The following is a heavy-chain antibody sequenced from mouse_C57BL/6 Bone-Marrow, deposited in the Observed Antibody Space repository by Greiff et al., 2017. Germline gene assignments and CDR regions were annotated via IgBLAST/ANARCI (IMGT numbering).Heavy chain of an antibody. CDR1: GFNIKDDY. V-gene: IGHV14-4*01. Sequence: DVQLVESGAELVRPGASVKLSCTASGFNIKDDYMHWVKQRPEQGLEWIGWIDPENGDTEYASKFQGKATITADTSSNTAYLQLSSLTSEDTAVYYCTTYSPFAYWGQGTLVTVSA. CDR3: TTYSPFAY. J-gene: IGHJ3*01. CDR2: IDPENGDT.